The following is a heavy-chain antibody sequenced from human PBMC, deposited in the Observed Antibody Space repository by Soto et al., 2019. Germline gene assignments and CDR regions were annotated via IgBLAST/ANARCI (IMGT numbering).Heavy chain of an antibody. CDR1: GGSISSGGYF. D-gene: IGHD6-6*01. J-gene: IGHJ6*02. V-gene: IGHV4-31*03. Sequence: QVQLQESGPGLVKPSQTLSLTCTVSGGSISSGGYFWSWIRQHPGKGLEWIGFIYSSGSTYYNPSPKRRVTISVDTSKNQFSLKLSSVTAADTAVYYCAREGAAPNYYSGMDVWGQGTTVTVSS. CDR3: AREGAAPNYYSGMDV. CDR2: IYSSGST.